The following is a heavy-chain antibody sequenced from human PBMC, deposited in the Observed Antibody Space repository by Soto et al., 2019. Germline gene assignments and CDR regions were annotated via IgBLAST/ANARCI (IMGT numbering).Heavy chain of an antibody. J-gene: IGHJ6*02. CDR3: ARGYSNFYYYYGMDV. D-gene: IGHD4-4*01. CDR2: INHSGST. CDR1: GGSFSGYY. Sequence: SETLSLTCAVYGGSFSGYYWSWIRQPPGKGLEWIGEINHSGSTNYNPSLKSRVTISVDTSKNQFSLKLSSVTAADTAVYYCARGYSNFYYYYGMDVWGQGTTVTV. V-gene: IGHV4-34*01.